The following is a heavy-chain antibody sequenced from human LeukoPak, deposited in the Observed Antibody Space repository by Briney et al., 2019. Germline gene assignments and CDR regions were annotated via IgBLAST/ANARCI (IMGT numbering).Heavy chain of an antibody. CDR1: GGSISSGDYY. CDR2: IYYSGST. CDR3: AREYGDDNWFDP. Sequence: SETLSLTCTVSGGSISSGDYYWSWIRQPPGKGLEWIGYIYYSGSTYYNPSLKSRVAISVDTSKNQFSLKLSSVTAADTAVYYCAREYGDDNWFDPWGQGTLVTVSS. V-gene: IGHV4-30-4*01. J-gene: IGHJ5*02. D-gene: IGHD2-21*02.